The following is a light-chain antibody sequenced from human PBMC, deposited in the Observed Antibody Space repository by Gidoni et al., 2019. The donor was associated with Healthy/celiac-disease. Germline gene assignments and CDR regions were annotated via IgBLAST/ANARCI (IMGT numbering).Light chain of an antibody. Sequence: QSALTQPASVSGSPGQSITISCTGTSSDVGGYNYVSWYQQHPGKAPKLMIYDVSNRPSVVSNRFSGSKSGNTASLTISGLQAEDEADYYCSSYTSSSTRQFGGGTKLTVL. CDR3: SSYTSSSTRQ. CDR2: DVS. J-gene: IGLJ3*02. CDR1: SSDVGGYNY. V-gene: IGLV2-14*01.